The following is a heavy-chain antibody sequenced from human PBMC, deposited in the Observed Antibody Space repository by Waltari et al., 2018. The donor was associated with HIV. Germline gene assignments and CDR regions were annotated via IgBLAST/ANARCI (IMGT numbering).Heavy chain of an antibody. D-gene: IGHD2-2*01. V-gene: IGHV5-51*01. J-gene: IGHJ6*02. CDR2: ISPVDSDT. CDR1: GYNFTTYW. Sequence: EVQLVQSGAEVKKPGESLKISCKGSGYNFTTYWIGWVRQMPGKGLEWMGIISPVDSDTRYSPAFRGQVTTSSDKSMSTAYLQWSSLQASDTAIYYCARLGYCSSARCPSGYYYSYGMGVWGQGTTVTVSS. CDR3: ARLGYCSSARCPSGYYYSYGMGV.